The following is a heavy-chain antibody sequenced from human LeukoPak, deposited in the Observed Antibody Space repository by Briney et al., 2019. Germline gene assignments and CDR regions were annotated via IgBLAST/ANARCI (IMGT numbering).Heavy chain of an antibody. V-gene: IGHV3-33*08. Sequence: GGSLRLSRAASGFIFSSYAMSWVRQAPGKGLEWVAVIWHDGNIKYYADSVKGRFTISRDNSKNTLYLQMNSLRAEDTAVFYCARDRGSNDPIDYWGQGTLVTVSS. J-gene: IGHJ4*02. CDR1: GFIFSSYA. CDR2: IWHDGNIK. CDR3: ARDRGSNDPIDY. D-gene: IGHD2-15*01.